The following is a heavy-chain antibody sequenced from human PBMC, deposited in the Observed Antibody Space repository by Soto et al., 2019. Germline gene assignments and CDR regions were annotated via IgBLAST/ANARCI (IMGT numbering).Heavy chain of an antibody. J-gene: IGHJ5*02. CDR2: ISYDGSNK. CDR3: AKDRVQYYDFWSGYFS. D-gene: IGHD3-3*01. CDR1: GFTFSSYG. V-gene: IGHV3-30*18. Sequence: GGSLRLSCAASGFTFSSYGMHWVRQAPGKGLEWVAVISYDGSNKYYADSVKGRFTISRDNSKNTLYLQMNSLRAEDTAVYYCAKDRVQYYDFWSGYFSWGQGTLVTVSS.